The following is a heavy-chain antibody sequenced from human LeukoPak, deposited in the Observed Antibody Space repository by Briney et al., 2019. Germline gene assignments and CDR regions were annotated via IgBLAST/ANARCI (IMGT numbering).Heavy chain of an antibody. V-gene: IGHV3-7*03. CDR1: GFTFSTYL. J-gene: IGHJ4*02. CDR3: ARLSGYSSSWYVDYFDY. Sequence: GGSLRLSCAVSGFTFSTYLMSWVRQAPGKGLEWVANIKQDGSEKYYVDSVKGRFTISRDNAKNSLYLQMNSLRAEDTAVYYCARLSGYSSSWYVDYFDYWGQGTLVTVSS. CDR2: IKQDGSEK. D-gene: IGHD6-13*01.